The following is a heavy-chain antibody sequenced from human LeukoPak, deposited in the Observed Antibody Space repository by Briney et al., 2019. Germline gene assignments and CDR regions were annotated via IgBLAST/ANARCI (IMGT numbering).Heavy chain of an antibody. Sequence: ASVKVSCKVSGYTLTELSMHWVRQAPGKGLEWMGGFDPEDGETIYAQKFQGRVTMTTDTSTSTAYMELRSLRSDDTAVYYCGRTSSRQAPTPPNYWGQGTLVTVSS. CDR3: GRTSSRQAPTPPNY. CDR1: GYTLTELS. V-gene: IGHV1-24*01. CDR2: FDPEDGET. D-gene: IGHD1-14*01. J-gene: IGHJ4*02.